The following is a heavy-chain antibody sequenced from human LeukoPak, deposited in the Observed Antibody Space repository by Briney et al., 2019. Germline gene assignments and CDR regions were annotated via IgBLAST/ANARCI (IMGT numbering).Heavy chain of an antibody. CDR2: TIPISGTA. J-gene: IGHJ4*02. V-gene: IGHV1-69*13. CDR1: RGTFSNYA. CDR3: ARGPQSGYDFWSGYFDY. D-gene: IGHD3-3*01. Sequence: GASVKVSCKAYRGTFSNYAISWVRQAPGQGLEWIGGTIPISGTANYAQKFQGRVTISADESTTTAYMEMSSLRFEDTAVYYCARGPQSGYDFWSGYFDYWGQGTLVTVSS.